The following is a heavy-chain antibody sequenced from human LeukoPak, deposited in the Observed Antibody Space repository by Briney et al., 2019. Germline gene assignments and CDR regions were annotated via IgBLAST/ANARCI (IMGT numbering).Heavy chain of an antibody. CDR1: GYSISSGYY. Sequence: SETLSLTCTVSGYSISSGYYWGWIRQPPGKGLEWIGSIYHSGSTYYNPSLKSRVTISVDTSKNQFSLKVSFVTAADTAVYYCARDLGRYGQNWFDSWGQGTLVTVSS. V-gene: IGHV4-38-2*02. D-gene: IGHD3-16*01. CDR3: ARDLGRYGQNWFDS. CDR2: IYHSGST. J-gene: IGHJ5*01.